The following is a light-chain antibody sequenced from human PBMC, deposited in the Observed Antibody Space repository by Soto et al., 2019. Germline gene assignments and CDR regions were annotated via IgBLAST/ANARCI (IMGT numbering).Light chain of an antibody. J-gene: IGLJ3*02. CDR3: CSYASGGTWV. CDR1: SDDVGSYNL. Sequence: QSALTQPASVSGSPGQSITVSCTGTSDDVGSYNLVSWYQHHPGKAPKIIIYEGIKRPSGVSSRFSGSTSGNTASLTISGLQAEDEADYYFCSYASGGTWVFGGGTKLTVL. CDR2: EGI. V-gene: IGLV2-23*01.